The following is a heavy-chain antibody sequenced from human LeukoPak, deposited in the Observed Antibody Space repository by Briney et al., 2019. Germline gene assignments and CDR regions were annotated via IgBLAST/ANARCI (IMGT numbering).Heavy chain of an antibody. CDR2: IYYSGST. D-gene: IGHD6-13*01. V-gene: IGHV4-39*01. CDR3: ARRYSSSPRFDP. J-gene: IGHJ5*02. CDR1: GGSISGSSYY. Sequence: SETLSLTCTVSGGSISGSSYYWGWIRQPPGKGLEWIGSIYYSGSTYYNPSLKSRVTISVDTSKNQFSLKLNSVTATDTAVYYCARRYSSSPRFDPWGQGTLVTVSS.